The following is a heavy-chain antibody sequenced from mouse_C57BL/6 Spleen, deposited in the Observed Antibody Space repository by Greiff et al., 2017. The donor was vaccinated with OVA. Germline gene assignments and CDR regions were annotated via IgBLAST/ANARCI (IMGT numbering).Heavy chain of an antibody. Sequence: QVQLKQPGAELVKPGASVKLSCKASGYTFTSYWMQWVKQRPGQGLEWIGEIDPSDSYTNYNQKFKGKATLTVDTSSSTAYMQLSSLTSEDSAVYYCARGGGYYYFFDYWGQGTTLTVSS. CDR1: GYTFTSYW. V-gene: IGHV1-50*01. CDR2: IDPSDSYT. D-gene: IGHD2-3*01. J-gene: IGHJ2*01. CDR3: ARGGGYYYFFDY.